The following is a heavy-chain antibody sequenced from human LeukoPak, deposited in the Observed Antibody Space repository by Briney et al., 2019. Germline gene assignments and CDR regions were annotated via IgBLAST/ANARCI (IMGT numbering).Heavy chain of an antibody. CDR1: GFTFSSYW. D-gene: IGHD6-19*01. CDR3: ARDLDSSGDYFDY. Sequence: GGSLRLSCAASGFTFSSYWMSWVRQAPGKGLEWVANIKQDGSEKYYVDSVKGRFTISRDSAKNSLYLQMNSLRAEDTAVYYCARDLDSSGDYFDYWGQGTLVTVSS. J-gene: IGHJ4*02. V-gene: IGHV3-7*01. CDR2: IKQDGSEK.